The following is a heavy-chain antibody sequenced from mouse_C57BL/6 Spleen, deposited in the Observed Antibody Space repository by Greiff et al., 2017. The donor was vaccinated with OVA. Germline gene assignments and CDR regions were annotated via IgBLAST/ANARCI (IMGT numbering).Heavy chain of an antibody. Sequence: QVTLKESGPGILQSSQTLSLTCSFSGFSLSTSGMGVSWIRQPSGKGLEWLAHIYWDDDKRYNPSLKSRLTISKDTSRNQVFLKITSVDTADTATYYGARRDRYYGSSYGWYFDVWGTGTTVTVSS. J-gene: IGHJ1*03. CDR2: IYWDDDK. CDR1: GFSLSTSGMG. D-gene: IGHD1-1*01. V-gene: IGHV8-12*01. CDR3: ARRDRYYGSSYGWYFDV.